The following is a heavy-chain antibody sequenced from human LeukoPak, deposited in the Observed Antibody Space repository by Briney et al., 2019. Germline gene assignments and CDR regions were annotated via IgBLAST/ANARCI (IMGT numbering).Heavy chain of an antibody. Sequence: PGGSLRLSCAASGFSFSSYSMNWVRQAPGKGLEWVSSISSSGYIYYADSVKGRFTISRGNAKNSLYLQMNSLRAEDTAVYYCATSPGLGYSTSLTGVDYWGQGTLVTVSS. V-gene: IGHV3-21*01. CDR2: ISSSGYI. CDR1: GFSFSSYS. J-gene: IGHJ4*02. CDR3: ATSPGLGYSTSLTGVDY. D-gene: IGHD6-6*01.